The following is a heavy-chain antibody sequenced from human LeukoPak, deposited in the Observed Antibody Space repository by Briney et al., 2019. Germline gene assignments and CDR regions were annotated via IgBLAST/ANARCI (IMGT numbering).Heavy chain of an antibody. Sequence: GGSLRLSCAASGFTFDDYAMHWVRQAPGKGLVWVSRINSDGSSTSYADSVKGRFTISRDNAKNTLYLQMNSLRAEDTAVYYCAGLHMWWHTTPVDYWGQGTLVTVSS. D-gene: IGHD2-21*01. CDR2: INSDGSST. V-gene: IGHV3-74*01. J-gene: IGHJ4*02. CDR3: AGLHMWWHTTPVDY. CDR1: GFTFDDYA.